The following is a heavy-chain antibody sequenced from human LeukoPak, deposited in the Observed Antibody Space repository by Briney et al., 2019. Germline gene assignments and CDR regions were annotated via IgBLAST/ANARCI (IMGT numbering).Heavy chain of an antibody. CDR1: GYTFTGYY. CDR3: AREGFRLPLITTNFDY. J-gene: IGHJ4*02. V-gene: IGHV1-2*04. D-gene: IGHD3-22*01. CDR2: INPNSGGT. Sequence: ASVKVSCKASGYTFTGYYMHWVRQAPGQGLEWMRWINPNSGGTNYAQKFQGWVTMTRDTSISTAYMELSRLRSDDTAVYYCAREGFRLPLITTNFDYWGQGTLVTVSS.